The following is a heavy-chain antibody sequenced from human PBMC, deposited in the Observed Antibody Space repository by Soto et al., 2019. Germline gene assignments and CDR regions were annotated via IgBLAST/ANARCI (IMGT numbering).Heavy chain of an antibody. Sequence: SETLSLTCTVSGASVSTDSYYWSWIRQPPGKGLEWIGYIYHSGSTNYNPSLKSRVTTSIDTSKNQFSLKLSSLTAADTAVYYCARVNRLVAVANYYYHSMAVWGQGTTVTVSS. V-gene: IGHV4-61*01. CDR2: IYHSGST. CDR1: GASVSTDSYY. J-gene: IGHJ6*02. D-gene: IGHD6-19*01. CDR3: ARVNRLVAVANYYYHSMAV.